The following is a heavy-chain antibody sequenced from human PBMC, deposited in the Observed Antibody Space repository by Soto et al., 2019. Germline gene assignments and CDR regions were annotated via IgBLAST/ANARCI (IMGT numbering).Heavy chain of an antibody. J-gene: IGHJ4*02. D-gene: IGHD3-9*01. CDR1: GDSISPNY. Sequence: SETLSVTCTVSGDSISPNYWGWIWQQPGKGLEWIGYIYYSGSISYKSSLKSRVTISVDTSRNQFSLRLSSVTAADTAVYYCARVHYVILTAYSYYFDSWGQGNLVTVSS. V-gene: IGHV4-59*01. CDR2: IYYSGSI. CDR3: ARVHYVILTAYSYYFDS.